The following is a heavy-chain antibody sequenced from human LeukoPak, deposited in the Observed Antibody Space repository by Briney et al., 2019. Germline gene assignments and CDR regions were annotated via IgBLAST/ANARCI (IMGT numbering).Heavy chain of an antibody. CDR2: IYYSGST. V-gene: IGHV4-59*01. Sequence: PSETLSLTCTVSGGSISNYYWSWIRQPPGKGLEWIGYIYYSGSTNYNPSLRSRVTISVDTSKNQFSLKLSSVTAADTAVYYCARLAGYWGQGTLVTVPS. CDR3: ARLAGY. D-gene: IGHD3-10*01. J-gene: IGHJ4*02. CDR1: GGSISNYY.